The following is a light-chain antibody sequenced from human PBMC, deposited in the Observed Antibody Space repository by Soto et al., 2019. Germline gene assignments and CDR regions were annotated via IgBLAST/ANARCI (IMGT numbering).Light chain of an antibody. CDR2: DVS. CDR1: SSDVGAYNY. CDR3: SSLAGSGSCV. Sequence: QSALTQPPSASGSPGQSVTISCTGTSSDVGAYNYVSWYQQHPGKAPKLIIYDVSKRPSGVPDRFSGSKSGNTASLTVSGLQADDEADYYCSSLAGSGSCVFGIGTKVTVL. V-gene: IGLV2-8*01. J-gene: IGLJ1*01.